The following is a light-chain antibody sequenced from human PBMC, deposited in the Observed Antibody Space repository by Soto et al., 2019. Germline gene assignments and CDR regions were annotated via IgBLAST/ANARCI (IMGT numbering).Light chain of an antibody. CDR1: QSISSY. V-gene: IGKV1-39*01. Sequence: DLQMTQSPSSLSASVGDSVTITCRATQSISSYLNWYQQKPGTAPKLLSYAACSLQSGVPSRFTGSASGTAVTLTISRLPPEDFATYYCQQSYGTPYTFGQGTKLEIK. CDR2: AAC. CDR3: QQSYGTPYT. J-gene: IGKJ2*01.